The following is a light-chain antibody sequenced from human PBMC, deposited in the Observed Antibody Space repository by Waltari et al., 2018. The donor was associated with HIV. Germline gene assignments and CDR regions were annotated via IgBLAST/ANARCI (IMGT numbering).Light chain of an antibody. V-gene: IGLV2-23*02. CDR3: CAYAGSTTYVI. Sequence: QSALTPPASVSGSPGQSITISCTGTSSDVGGYNLVSWYQPHPGKAPKLMIYEVSKRPSGVSNRFSGSKSGNTASLTISGLQAEDEADYYCCAYAGSTTYVIFGGGTKLTVL. CDR1: SSDVGGYNL. CDR2: EVS. J-gene: IGLJ2*01.